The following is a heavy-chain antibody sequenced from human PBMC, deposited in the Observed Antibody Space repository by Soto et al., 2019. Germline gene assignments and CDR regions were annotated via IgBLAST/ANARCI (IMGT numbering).Heavy chain of an antibody. CDR3: SLAVAGPTAICY. CDR1: GFTFSSYW. J-gene: IGHJ1*01. V-gene: IGHV3-74*01. Sequence: PGGSLRLSCAASGFTFSSYWMHWVRQAPGKGLVWVSRINSDGSSTSYADSVKGRFTISRDNAKNTLYLQMNSLRAEDTAVYYFSLAVAGPTAICYCGQRTLVPVS. CDR2: INSDGSST. D-gene: IGHD6-19*01.